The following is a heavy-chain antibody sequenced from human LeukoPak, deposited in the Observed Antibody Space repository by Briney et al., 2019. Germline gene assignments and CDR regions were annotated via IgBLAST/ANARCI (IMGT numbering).Heavy chain of an antibody. CDR2: IKQDGSEK. D-gene: IGHD2-15*01. V-gene: IGHV3-7*01. J-gene: IGHJ5*02. Sequence: GGSLTLSCAASGFTLSSYWMSWVRQAPGKGLEWVANIKQDGSEKYYVDSVKGRFTISRDNAKNSLYLQMNSLRAEDTAVYYCVRDIAVVGFDPWGQGTLVTVSS. CDR1: GFTLSSYW. CDR3: VRDIAVVGFDP.